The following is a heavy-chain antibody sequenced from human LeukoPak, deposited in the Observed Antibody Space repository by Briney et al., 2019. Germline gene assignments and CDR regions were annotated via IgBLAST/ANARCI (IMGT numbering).Heavy chain of an antibody. J-gene: IGHJ4*02. Sequence: GGSLRLSCAVSGFSVSGYWMTWVHQAPGKGLEWVANIKQDGSEKNYVDSVKGRFTISRDNAENSLFLQMNSLRVEDTAVYYCAREWQGGIAAAGTRIEGDYWGQGTLVAVSS. D-gene: IGHD6-13*01. V-gene: IGHV3-7*01. CDR1: GFSVSGYW. CDR3: AREWQGGIAAAGTRIEGDY. CDR2: IKQDGSEK.